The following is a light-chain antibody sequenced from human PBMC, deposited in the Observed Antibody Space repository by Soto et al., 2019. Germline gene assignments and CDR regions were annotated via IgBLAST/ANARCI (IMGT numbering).Light chain of an antibody. Sequence: EIVLTQSPATLSLSPGERATLSCRASQSVNTNLAWYQQKPGQAPRLLIYGAFNRATGIPARFSGSGSGTDFTLTISSLEPEDSAIYYCQQRNIWPPVTFGQGTRMEI. CDR2: GAF. CDR3: QQRNIWPPVT. V-gene: IGKV3-11*01. CDR1: QSVNTN. J-gene: IGKJ5*01.